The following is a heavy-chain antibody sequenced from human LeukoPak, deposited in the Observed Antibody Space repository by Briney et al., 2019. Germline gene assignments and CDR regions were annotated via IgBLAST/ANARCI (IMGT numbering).Heavy chain of an antibody. CDR2: ISSTSGAV. J-gene: IGHJ4*02. CDR3: AQKGGTDH. CDR1: GFSLSRFG. Sequence: PGGSLRLSCAASGFSLSRFGMNWVRQAPGKGLEWISHISSTSGAVYYADSVKGRFTISRDNAKNSLYLQMSSLRNEDTAIYYCAQKGGTDHWGQGTLVTVSS. V-gene: IGHV3-48*02. D-gene: IGHD2-15*01.